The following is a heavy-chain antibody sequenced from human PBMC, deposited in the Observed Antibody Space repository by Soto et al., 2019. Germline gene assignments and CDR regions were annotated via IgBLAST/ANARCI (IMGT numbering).Heavy chain of an antibody. Sequence: QVQLVESGGGVVQPGRSLRLSCAASGFTFSSYGMHWVRQAPGKGLEWVAVIWYDGNNKYYADSVKGRFTISRDNSKNTLYLQMNSLRAEDTAVYYCAREWGELRFLEWLHYWGQGTLVTVSS. J-gene: IGHJ4*02. D-gene: IGHD3-3*01. CDR1: GFTFSSYG. V-gene: IGHV3-33*01. CDR2: IWYDGNNK. CDR3: AREWGELRFLEWLHY.